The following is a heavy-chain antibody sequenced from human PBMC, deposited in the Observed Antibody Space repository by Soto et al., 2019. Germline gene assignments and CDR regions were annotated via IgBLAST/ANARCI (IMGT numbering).Heavy chain of an antibody. CDR1: GGSVSSNSYS. V-gene: IGHV4-39*01. CDR3: ARFNGYCVSTNCRGYYGMDV. Sequence: SETLSLTCTVSGGSVSSNSYSWGWIRQSPGKGLEWIGTIYSSENTYYNPSLLSRVTISVDTSKNEFSLRLSSVTAADTAVYYCARFNGYCVSTNCRGYYGMDVWGQGTTVTVSS. CDR2: IYSSENT. J-gene: IGHJ6*02. D-gene: IGHD2-2*03.